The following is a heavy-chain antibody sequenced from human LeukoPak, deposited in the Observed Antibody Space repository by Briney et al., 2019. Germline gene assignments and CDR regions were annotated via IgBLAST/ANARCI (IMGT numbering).Heavy chain of an antibody. CDR1: GFTFSSYS. CDR2: ISSSSSYI. CDR3: ARGITVTTFEDY. V-gene: IGHV3-21*01. D-gene: IGHD4-17*01. Sequence: PGGSLRLSCAASGFTFSSYSMNWVRQAPGKGLEWVSSISSSSSYIYYADSVKGRFTISRDNAKNSLYLQMNSLRAEDTAVNYCARGITVTTFEDYWGQGTLVTVSS. J-gene: IGHJ4*02.